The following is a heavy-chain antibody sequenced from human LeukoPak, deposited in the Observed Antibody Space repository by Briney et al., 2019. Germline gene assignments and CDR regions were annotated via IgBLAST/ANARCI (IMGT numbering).Heavy chain of an antibody. D-gene: IGHD3-9*01. CDR3: ARPTYYDILTGYYFDY. J-gene: IGHJ4*02. CDR2: IYYSGST. CDR1: GGSISSYY. Sequence: SETLSLTCTVSGGSISSYYWSWIRQPPGKGLEWIGYIYYSGSTNYNPSLKSRVTISVDTSKNQFSLKLSSVTAADTAVYYCARPTYYDILTGYYFDYWGQGTLVTVSS. V-gene: IGHV4-59*01.